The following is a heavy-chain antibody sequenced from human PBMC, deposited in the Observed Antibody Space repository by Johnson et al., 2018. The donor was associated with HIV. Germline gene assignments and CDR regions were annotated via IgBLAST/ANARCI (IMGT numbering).Heavy chain of an antibody. Sequence: VQLVESGGGVVQPGRSLRLSCAASGFSFSNYAMDWVRQAPGKGLEWVAVISYDGGNKYYANSVKGRFTISRDNSKNTLYLQMNSLRAEDTAVYYCASWHGDYGNAFDIWGQGTMVTVSS. CDR1: GFSFSNYA. CDR3: ASWHGDYGNAFDI. J-gene: IGHJ3*02. CDR2: ISYDGGNK. D-gene: IGHD4-17*01. V-gene: IGHV3-30*03.